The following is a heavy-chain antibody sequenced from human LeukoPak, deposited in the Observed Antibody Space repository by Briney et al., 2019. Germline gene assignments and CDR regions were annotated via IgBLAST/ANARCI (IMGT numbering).Heavy chain of an antibody. Sequence: GGSLRLSCAASGFTFSNVGVSWVRQAPGKGLEWVGRIKSNTDRGTTHYAVPVKGRFTISRDDSKNTLYLQMNSLKTEDTALYYCTTAAESWLQPDYWGQGTRVTVSS. J-gene: IGHJ4*02. D-gene: IGHD5-24*01. CDR1: GFTFSNVG. CDR3: TTAAESWLQPDY. V-gene: IGHV3-15*01. CDR2: IKSNTDRGTT.